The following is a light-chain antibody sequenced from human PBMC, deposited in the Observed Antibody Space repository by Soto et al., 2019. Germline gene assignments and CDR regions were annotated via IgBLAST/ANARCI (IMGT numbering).Light chain of an antibody. Sequence: QSALTQPASVSGSPGQSITISCTGTSSDVGGYDYVSWYQQHPGKAPKLMIYDISNRPSGVSDRFSGSKSANTASLTISGLQAEDEAYYYCSSFTASNTEVFGGGTKVTVL. V-gene: IGLV2-14*01. CDR3: SSFTASNTEV. CDR1: SSDVGGYDY. CDR2: DIS. J-gene: IGLJ2*01.